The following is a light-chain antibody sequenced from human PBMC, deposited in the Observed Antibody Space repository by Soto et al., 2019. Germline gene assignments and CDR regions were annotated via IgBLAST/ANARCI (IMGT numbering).Light chain of an antibody. V-gene: IGLV1-44*01. Sequence: QSVLTQPPSASGTPGQRIIISCSGSTSNIESHSVNWFQQVPGTAPRLLIITNNQRPSGVPDRFSGSKSGASASLAISGLQSEDEATYYCATWDDSRKGVFGTATKLTVL. CDR1: TSNIESHS. J-gene: IGLJ1*01. CDR3: ATWDDSRKGV. CDR2: TNN.